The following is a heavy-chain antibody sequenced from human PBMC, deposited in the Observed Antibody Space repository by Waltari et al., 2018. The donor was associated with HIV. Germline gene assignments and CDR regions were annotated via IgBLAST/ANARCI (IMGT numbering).Heavy chain of an antibody. D-gene: IGHD1-26*01. CDR1: GDSISSSSYY. CDR3: ARAIDSGTYFQGTHDAFDI. J-gene: IGHJ3*02. V-gene: IGHV4-39*07. CDR2: MYCSGDT. Sequence: QLQLQESGPGPVKPSETLSLTCTVSGDSISSSSYYWGWIRQPPGQGLQWIGSMYCSGDTHDKPSPPSRVTITMDPSNNKSSLGLSSVTAAYTAVYYGARAIDSGTYFQGTHDAFDIWGEGTMVTVSS.